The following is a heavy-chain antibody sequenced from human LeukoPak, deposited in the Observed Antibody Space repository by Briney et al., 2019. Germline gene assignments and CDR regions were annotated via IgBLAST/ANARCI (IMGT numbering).Heavy chain of an antibody. Sequence: SETLSLTCAYYAGAFSGYDWSWIRQPPGKGLEWIGEINHSGSNNYIPYLKSRVTISVDRSKNQFSLKLRSVTAADTAVYYCASPARPWSGWWNYWGQGTLVTVSS. CDR2: INHSGSN. CDR1: AGAFSGYD. J-gene: IGHJ4*02. V-gene: IGHV4-34*01. CDR3: ASPARPWSGWWNY. D-gene: IGHD3-3*01.